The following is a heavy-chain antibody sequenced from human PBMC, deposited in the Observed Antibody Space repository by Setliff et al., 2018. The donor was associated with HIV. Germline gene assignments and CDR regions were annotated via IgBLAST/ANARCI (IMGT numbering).Heavy chain of an antibody. D-gene: IGHD2-2*02. CDR1: GGSISSSRYY. Sequence: LTCTVSGGSISSSRYYWGWIRQPPGKGLEWIGTIYYSGSTFYNPSFKSRVTIFVDTSKTQFYLKLRSVTASDTAVYYCARYTSKVDWFDPWGQGTLVTVSS. CDR3: ARYTSKVDWFDP. CDR2: IYYSGST. V-gene: IGHV4-39*01. J-gene: IGHJ5*02.